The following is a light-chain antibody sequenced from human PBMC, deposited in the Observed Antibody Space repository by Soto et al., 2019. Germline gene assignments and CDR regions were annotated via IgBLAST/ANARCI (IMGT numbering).Light chain of an antibody. CDR2: EGT. CDR1: SSNVGTYDL. V-gene: IGLV2-23*01. J-gene: IGLJ2*01. Sequence: QSALTQPASVSASPGQSITISCTRTSSNVGTYDLVSWYQHHPDKAPKLIIYEGTKRPSGISSRFSGSKSGNTASLTISGLQAEDDADYYCCSFAVGAALVFGGGTKVTVL. CDR3: CSFAVGAALV.